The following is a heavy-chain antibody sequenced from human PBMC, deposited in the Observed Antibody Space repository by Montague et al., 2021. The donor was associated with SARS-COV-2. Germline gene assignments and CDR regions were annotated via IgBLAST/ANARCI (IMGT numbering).Heavy chain of an antibody. Sequence: SETLSLTCTVSGGSISSSTYYWGWIRQPPGKGLEWIASIYYSGSTYFNPSLKSRVAISIDTSKNQFSLKLSSVTAADTAVYYCARRPNYYDCSGQFDPGGQGVRSPSPQ. CDR2: IYYSGST. D-gene: IGHD3-22*01. V-gene: IGHV4-39*07. J-gene: IGHJ5*02. CDR3: ARRPNYYDCSGQFDP. CDR1: GGSISSSTYY.